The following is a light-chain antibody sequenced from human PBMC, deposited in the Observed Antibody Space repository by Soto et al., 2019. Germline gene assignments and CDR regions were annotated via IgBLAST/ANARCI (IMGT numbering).Light chain of an antibody. CDR2: EVS. V-gene: IGLV2-8*01. CDR3: SSYGGNNNYV. J-gene: IGLJ1*01. Sequence: QSVLTQPPSASGSPGQSVTVSCTGTSSDPGGYDYVSWYQHHPGKAPKLIIYEVSERPSGVPDRFSGSKSGNTASLTVSGLQPEDEADYYCSSYGGNNNYVFGTGTKLTVL. CDR1: SSDPGGYDY.